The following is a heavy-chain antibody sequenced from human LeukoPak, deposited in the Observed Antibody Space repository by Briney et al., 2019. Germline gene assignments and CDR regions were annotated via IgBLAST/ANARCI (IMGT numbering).Heavy chain of an antibody. CDR3: ARFARVTNWFDP. CDR1: GYIFTGYY. J-gene: IGHJ5*02. V-gene: IGHV1-2*02. CDR2: INPNSGGT. D-gene: IGHD5-18*01. Sequence: ASVKVSCKASGYIFTGYYMHWVRQAPGQGLEWMGWINPNSGGTNYAQKFQGRVTMTRDTSISTAYMELSRLRSDDTAVYYCARFARVTNWFDPWGQGTLVTVSS.